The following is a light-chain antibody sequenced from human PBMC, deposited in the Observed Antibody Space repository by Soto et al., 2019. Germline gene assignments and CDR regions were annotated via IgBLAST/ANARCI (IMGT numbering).Light chain of an antibody. CDR2: DVS. Sequence: QSVLTQPASVSGSPGQSISISCTRTSSDVGGYNYVSWYQQYPGKAPKLMIYDVSNRPSGVSNRFSGSKSGNTASLTISGLQAEDEADYYCSSYTSSSTRVFGGGTKVTVL. CDR3: SSYTSSSTRV. J-gene: IGLJ2*01. CDR1: SSDVGGYNY. V-gene: IGLV2-14*01.